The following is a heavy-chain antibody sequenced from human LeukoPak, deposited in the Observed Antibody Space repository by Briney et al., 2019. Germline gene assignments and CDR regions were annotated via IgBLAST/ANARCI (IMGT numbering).Heavy chain of an antibody. Sequence: PGGSLRLSCAASGFTFSSYSMNWVRQAPGKGLEWVSSISSSSSYIYYADSVKGRFTISRDNAKNSLYLQMNSLRAEDTAVYYCARDFGDPFADSAHWGQGTLVTVSS. CDR2: ISSSSSYI. CDR3: ARDFGDPFADSAH. J-gene: IGHJ4*02. D-gene: IGHD2-21*01. V-gene: IGHV3-21*01. CDR1: GFTFSSYS.